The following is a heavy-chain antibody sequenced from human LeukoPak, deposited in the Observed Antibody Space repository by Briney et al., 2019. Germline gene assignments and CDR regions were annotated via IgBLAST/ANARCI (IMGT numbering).Heavy chain of an antibody. J-gene: IGHJ5*02. D-gene: IGHD3-10*01. CDR3: AKDSYYYGSGSYHDP. Sequence: GGSLRLSCAASGFTFSSYAMSCVRQAPGKGLEWVSAISGSGGSTYYADSVKGRFTISRDNSKNTLYLQMNSLRAEDTAVYYCAKDSYYYGSGSYHDPWGQGTLVTVSS. V-gene: IGHV3-23*01. CDR2: ISGSGGST. CDR1: GFTFSSYA.